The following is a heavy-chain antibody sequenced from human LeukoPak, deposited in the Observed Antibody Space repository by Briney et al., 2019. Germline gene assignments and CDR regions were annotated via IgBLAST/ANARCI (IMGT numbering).Heavy chain of an antibody. Sequence: SETLSLTCTVSGYSISSGYYWGWIRQPPGKGLEWIGSIYHSGSTYYNPSLKSRVTISVDTSKNQFSLKLSSVTAADTAVYYCAKVSYNYELGYFDYWGQGTLVTVSS. V-gene: IGHV4-38-2*02. CDR3: AKVSYNYELGYFDY. D-gene: IGHD5-24*01. CDR2: IYHSGST. J-gene: IGHJ4*02. CDR1: GYSISSGYY.